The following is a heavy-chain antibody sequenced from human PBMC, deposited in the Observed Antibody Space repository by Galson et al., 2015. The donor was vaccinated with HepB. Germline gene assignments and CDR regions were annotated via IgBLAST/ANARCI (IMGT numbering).Heavy chain of an antibody. D-gene: IGHD2-2*01. Sequence: SETLSLTCTVSGGSLSSSSYYWGWIRQPPGKGLEWIVSIYYSGSTYYNPSLKSRVTISVDTSKNQFSLKLSSVTAADTAVYYCARHDCSSPSCPLGYWGQGTLVTVSS. CDR1: GGSLSSSSYY. CDR3: ARHDCSSPSCPLGY. J-gene: IGHJ4*02. CDR2: IYYSGST. V-gene: IGHV4-39*01.